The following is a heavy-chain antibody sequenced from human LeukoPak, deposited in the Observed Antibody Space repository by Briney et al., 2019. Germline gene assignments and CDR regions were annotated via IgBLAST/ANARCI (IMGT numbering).Heavy chain of an antibody. D-gene: IGHD4-17*01. CDR2: ISWNSGSI. Sequence: GRSLRLSCAASGFTFDDYAMHWVRQAPGKGLEWVSGISWNSGSIGYADPVKGRFTISRDNAKNSLYLQMNSLRAEDMALYYCAKAYGDDRSYYFDYWGQGTLVTVSS. V-gene: IGHV3-9*03. J-gene: IGHJ4*02. CDR1: GFTFDDYA. CDR3: AKAYGDDRSYYFDY.